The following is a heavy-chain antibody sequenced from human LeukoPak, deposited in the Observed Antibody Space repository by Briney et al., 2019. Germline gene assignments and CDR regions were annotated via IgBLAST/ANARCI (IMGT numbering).Heavy chain of an antibody. CDR3: ARDLWYYSDNGAFDY. CDR2: VYYSGST. Sequence: SETLSLTCAVSGGSISPYYWSWIRQSPGKGLEWIGYVYYSGSTSYNPSLKSRVTISVDTPKNQFSLELKSLTAADTAVYYCARDLWYYSDNGAFDYWGQGTLVTVS. CDR1: GGSISPYY. D-gene: IGHD4/OR15-4a*01. J-gene: IGHJ4*02. V-gene: IGHV4-59*01.